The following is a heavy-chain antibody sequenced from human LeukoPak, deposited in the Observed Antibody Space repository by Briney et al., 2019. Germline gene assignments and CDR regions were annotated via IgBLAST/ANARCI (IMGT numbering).Heavy chain of an antibody. CDR3: ATTFPYCSEDNCAL. Sequence: GGSLRLSCIASGVAIGSSWMSWVRQSPGKRLEWVANVNPGGSVQNYVDSVTGRFTISRDNAKNSLYLRMNNLRADDTAVYHCATTFPYCSEDNCALGGQGTLVTVSS. J-gene: IGHJ1*01. CDR1: GVAIGSSW. CDR2: VNPGGSVQ. V-gene: IGHV3-7*01. D-gene: IGHD2-15*01.